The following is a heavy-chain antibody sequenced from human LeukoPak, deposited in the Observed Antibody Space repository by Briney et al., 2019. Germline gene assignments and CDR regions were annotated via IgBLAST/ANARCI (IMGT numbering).Heavy chain of an antibody. CDR3: TTELFCSSTSCYSTDY. CDR1: GFTFSNAW. J-gene: IGHJ4*02. CDR2: IKSKTDGGTT. Sequence: PGGPLRLSCAPSGFTFSNAWMSWVRQAPGKGLEWVGRIKSKTDGGTTDYAAPVKGRFTISRDDSKNTLYLQMNSLKTEDTAVYYCTTELFCSSTSCYSTDYWGQGTLVTVSS. D-gene: IGHD2-2*01. V-gene: IGHV3-15*01.